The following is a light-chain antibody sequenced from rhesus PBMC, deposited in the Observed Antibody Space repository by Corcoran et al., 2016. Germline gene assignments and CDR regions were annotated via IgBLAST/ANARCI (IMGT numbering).Light chain of an antibody. V-gene: IGKV1-69*01. CDR1: QGISNW. Sequence: DIQMTQSPSSLSASVGDRVTITWRASQGISNWLAWYQQKPGKAPKLLIKRASNLETGVPSRCIGSGYGTDFTLTISSLQPEDIATYYCQQHDNSPLTFCGGTKVEIK. CDR2: RAS. CDR3: QQHDNSPLT. J-gene: IGKJ4*01.